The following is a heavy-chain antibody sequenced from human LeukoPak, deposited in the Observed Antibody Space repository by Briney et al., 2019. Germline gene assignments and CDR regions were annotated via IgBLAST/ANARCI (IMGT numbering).Heavy chain of an antibody. V-gene: IGHV1-18*01. J-gene: IGHJ4*02. CDR1: GYTFSNFG. Sequence: ASVKVSCKASGYTFSNFGISWVRQAPGQGLEWMGWINGYNGETNYAQKLQDRVTITTDTSTSKAYMELRSLGSDDTAVYYCARGPHEGGIVPAANDCWGQGTLVTVSS. CDR2: INGYNGET. CDR3: ARGPHEGGIVPAANDC. D-gene: IGHD2-2*01.